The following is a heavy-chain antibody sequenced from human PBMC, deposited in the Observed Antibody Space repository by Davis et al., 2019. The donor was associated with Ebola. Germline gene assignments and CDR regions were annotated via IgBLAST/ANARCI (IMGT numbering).Heavy chain of an antibody. Sequence: SETLSLTCSVSGGSIRSSRSYWSWIRQPAGKGLEWIGHIYSSGSTNYNPSLKSQITLSVDTSKNQFSLKLSSVTAADTAVYYCARDAGSYSDWYFDLWGRGTLVTVSS. CDR3: ARDAGSYSDWYFDL. D-gene: IGHD1-26*01. J-gene: IGHJ2*01. CDR1: GGSIRSSRSY. CDR2: IYSSGST. V-gene: IGHV4-61*09.